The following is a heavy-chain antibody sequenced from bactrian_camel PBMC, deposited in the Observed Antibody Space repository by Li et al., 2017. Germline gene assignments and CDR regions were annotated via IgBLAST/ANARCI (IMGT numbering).Heavy chain of an antibody. V-gene: IGHV3S55*01. CDR1: LFPNVKYC. CDR3: TADPYAQVANSRTCSGA. J-gene: IGHJ6*01. D-gene: IGHD7*01. Sequence: HVQLVESGGGSVQAGGSLSLSCAYSLFPNVKYCLGWFRQAPGKEREGVAAVFLRAAREYYSDSVKGRFTTSEDSAKRTLYLEMSSLDPEDTGIYYCTADPYAQVANSRTCSGASSRGTQVTVS. CDR2: FLRAARE.